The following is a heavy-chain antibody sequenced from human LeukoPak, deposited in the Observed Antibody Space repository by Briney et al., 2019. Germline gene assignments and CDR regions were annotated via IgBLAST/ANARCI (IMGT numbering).Heavy chain of an antibody. V-gene: IGHV4-59*01. CDR2: IYYSGST. J-gene: IGHJ3*02. D-gene: IGHD4-23*01. CDR3: ARHQRGNSDAFDI. CDR1: GGSISSYY. Sequence: SETLSLTCTVSGGSISSYYWSWIRQPPGKGLEWIGYIYYSGSTNYNASLKSRVTISVDTSKNQFSLKLSSVTAADTAVYYCARHQRGNSDAFDIWGQGTMVTVSS.